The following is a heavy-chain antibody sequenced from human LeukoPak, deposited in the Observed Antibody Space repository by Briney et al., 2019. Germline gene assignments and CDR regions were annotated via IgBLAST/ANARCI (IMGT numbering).Heavy chain of an antibody. V-gene: IGHV4-34*01. CDR2: INHSGST. D-gene: IGHD3-10*01. Sequence: SETLSLTCAVYGGSFSDYYWSWIRQPPGKGLEWIGEINHSGSTNYNPSLKSRVIISVDTSKNQFSLKLSSVTAADTAVYYCARQDPGEYGSGSRAMNWYFDLWGRGTLVTVSS. J-gene: IGHJ2*01. CDR3: ARQDPGEYGSGSRAMNWYFDL. CDR1: GGSFSDYY.